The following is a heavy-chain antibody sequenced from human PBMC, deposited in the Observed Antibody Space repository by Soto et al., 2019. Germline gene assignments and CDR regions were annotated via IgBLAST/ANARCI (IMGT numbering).Heavy chain of an antibody. J-gene: IGHJ4*02. CDR2: IDPSDSYT. Sequence: EVQLVQSGAEVKKPGESLRLSCQGSGYRFINYWISWVRQMPGKGLEWVGRIDPSDSYTVYSPSFQGHVTISIDTAITTAFLEWRSLQASDTAMYYCVRHGNGTTFYFDFWGRGTLVPVSS. D-gene: IGHD1-1*01. CDR3: VRHGNGTTFYFDF. V-gene: IGHV5-10-1*03. CDR1: GYRFINYW.